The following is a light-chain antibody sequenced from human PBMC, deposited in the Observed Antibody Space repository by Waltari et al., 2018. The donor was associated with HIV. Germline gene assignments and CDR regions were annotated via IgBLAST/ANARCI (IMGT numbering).Light chain of an antibody. CDR1: QGINNY. Sequence: DIQLTQSPSPLSASAGDSVTIPCRASQGINNYLAWYQQKPGKVPKLLIYAASTLQSGVPSRFSGSGSGTDFTLTISSLQPEDVATYYCQKYNSAPPAFGQGTKVEIK. CDR2: AAS. V-gene: IGKV1-27*01. J-gene: IGKJ1*01. CDR3: QKYNSAPPA.